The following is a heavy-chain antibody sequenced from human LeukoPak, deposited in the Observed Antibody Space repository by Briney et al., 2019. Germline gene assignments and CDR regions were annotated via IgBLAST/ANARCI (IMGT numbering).Heavy chain of an antibody. Sequence: GGSLRLSCAASGFTFSNYNMNWVRQAPGKGLEWVSSITSTSSYIYYADSVKGRSTISRDNAENSLYLQMNSLRAEDTAVYYCARDPYSGSYGDYYYYMDVWGKGTTVTISS. V-gene: IGHV3-21*01. CDR3: ARDPYSGSYGDYYYYMDV. CDR2: ITSTSSYI. CDR1: GFTFSNYN. D-gene: IGHD1-26*01. J-gene: IGHJ6*03.